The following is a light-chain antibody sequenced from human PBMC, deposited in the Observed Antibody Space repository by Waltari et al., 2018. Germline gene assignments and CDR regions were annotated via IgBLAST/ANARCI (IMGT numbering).Light chain of an antibody. J-gene: IGKJ4*01. Sequence: EIVLTQSPATLSLSPGERATLSCRTSQSISNYLAWYQQKPGQAPRLLIYDASNRATGIPARFSGSGSGTDFTRTITSLEPEDVAVYYCQQRSNWLTFGGGTKVEIK. CDR2: DAS. V-gene: IGKV3-11*01. CDR1: QSISNY. CDR3: QQRSNWLT.